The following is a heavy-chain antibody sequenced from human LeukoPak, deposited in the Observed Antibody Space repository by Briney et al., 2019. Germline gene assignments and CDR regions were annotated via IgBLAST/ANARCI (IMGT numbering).Heavy chain of an antibody. CDR1: AGSISSYY. Sequence: SETLSLTCTVSAGSISSYYWSWIRHPQGKGREWSGYTYYGGSNNSNPSLKSLATIPVDTSKNQFYLKLSSVTAADTAVYYCAKDLNRAYYYGSGSYIPDAFDIWGQGTMVTVSS. CDR2: TYYGGSN. D-gene: IGHD3-10*01. CDR3: AKDLNRAYYYGSGSYIPDAFDI. J-gene: IGHJ3*02. V-gene: IGHV4-59*01.